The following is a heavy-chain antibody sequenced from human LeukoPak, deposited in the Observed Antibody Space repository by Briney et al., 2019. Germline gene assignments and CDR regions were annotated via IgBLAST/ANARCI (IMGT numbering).Heavy chain of an antibody. CDR2: IYPDDSDT. CDR3: ARFDSSGGNNWFDP. J-gene: IGHJ5*02. Sequence: GESLKISCKGSGYIFNNYWIAWVRQMPGKGLGWMGIIYPDDSDTRYGPSFRGQVTISADRSINTAYLQWRSLKASDTAMYYCARFDSSGGNNWFDPWGQGTLVTVSP. D-gene: IGHD6-19*01. V-gene: IGHV5-51*01. CDR1: GYIFNNYW.